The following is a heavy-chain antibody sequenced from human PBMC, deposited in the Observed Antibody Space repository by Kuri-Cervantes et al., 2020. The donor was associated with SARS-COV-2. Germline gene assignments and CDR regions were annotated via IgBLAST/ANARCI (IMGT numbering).Heavy chain of an antibody. CDR1: GYTFTSYG. CDR2: ISAYNGNT. CDR3: ARGGAARLSMSFGY. D-gene: IGHD6-6*01. V-gene: IGHV1-18*01. J-gene: IGHJ4*02. Sequence: ASVKVSCKASGYTFTSYGISWVRQAPGQGLEWMGWISAYNGNTNYAQKLQGRVTMTRDTSISTAYMELSRLRSDDTAVYYCARGGAARLSMSFGYWGQGTLVTVSS.